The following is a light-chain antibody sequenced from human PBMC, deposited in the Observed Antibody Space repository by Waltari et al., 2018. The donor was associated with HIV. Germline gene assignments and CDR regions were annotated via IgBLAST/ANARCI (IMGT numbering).Light chain of an antibody. CDR2: DAS. CDR3: QKRSTWPPPT. V-gene: IGKV3-11*01. CDR1: QRVSTY. J-gene: IGKJ4*02. Sequence: EIVLTQSPATLSLSPGARDTLSCRASQRVSTYLAWYQQKPGQAPRLLMYDASTRATGIPARLSGSGSGTDFTFTISNLEPEEFEVYYGQKRSTWPPPTFGGGTKVEIK.